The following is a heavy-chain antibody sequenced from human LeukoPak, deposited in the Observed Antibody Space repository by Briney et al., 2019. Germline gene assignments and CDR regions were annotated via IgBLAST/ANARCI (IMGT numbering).Heavy chain of an antibody. D-gene: IGHD3-22*01. CDR3: ARHGTRRYYYDSSGYFDY. Sequence: PSETLSLTCTVSGGSISTSSYYWGWIRQPPGKGLECIGNIYYSGSTYYNPSLKSRVTISVDTSKNQFSLKLSSVTAADTAVYYCARHGTRRYYYDSSGYFDYWGQGTLVTVSS. CDR2: IYYSGST. V-gene: IGHV4-39*01. J-gene: IGHJ4*02. CDR1: GGSISTSSYY.